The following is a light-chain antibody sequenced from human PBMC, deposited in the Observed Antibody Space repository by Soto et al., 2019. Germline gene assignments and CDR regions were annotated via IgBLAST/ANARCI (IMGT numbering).Light chain of an antibody. CDR2: GVS. CDR3: QQYGISPYT. V-gene: IGKV3-20*01. CDR1: QSVYSSY. Sequence: EIVLTQSPGTLSLSLGEKATLSCRASQSVYSSYLAWYQHKPGQAPRLLIYGVSTRATGIPDRFSGSGSGTDFTLSISRPEPEDFAVYYCQQYGISPYTFGQGAKLEIK. J-gene: IGKJ2*01.